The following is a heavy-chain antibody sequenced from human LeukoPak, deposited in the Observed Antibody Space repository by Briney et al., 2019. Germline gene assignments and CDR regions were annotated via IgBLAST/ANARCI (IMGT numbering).Heavy chain of an antibody. J-gene: IGHJ4*02. D-gene: IGHD1-26*01. V-gene: IGHV3-33*06. CDR3: VKDRAGSFCLDS. CDR2: IWNDGSNK. CDR1: GFPFRSYH. Sequence: GTSLRLSCAASGFPFRSYHMHWVRQGPGKGLEWLSVIWNDGSNKYYADSVKGRFTISRDNSKNTLFLQMDSLRADDTAVYYCVKDRAGSFCLDSWGQGSLVSVSS.